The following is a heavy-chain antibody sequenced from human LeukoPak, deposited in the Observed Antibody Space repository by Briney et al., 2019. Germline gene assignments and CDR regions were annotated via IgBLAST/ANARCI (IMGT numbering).Heavy chain of an antibody. CDR2: INPNSGGT. Sequence: ASVKVSCKASGYTFTGYYMHWVRQAPGQGPEWMGWINPNSGGTNHAQKFQGRVTMTRDTSISTAYMELSRLRSDDTAVYYCARDFGSGPPAFDYWGQGTLVTVSS. V-gene: IGHV1-2*02. J-gene: IGHJ4*02. CDR1: GYTFTGYY. D-gene: IGHD3-10*01. CDR3: ARDFGSGPPAFDY.